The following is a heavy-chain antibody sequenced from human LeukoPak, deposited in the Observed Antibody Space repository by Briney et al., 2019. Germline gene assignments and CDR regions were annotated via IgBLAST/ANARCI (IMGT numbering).Heavy chain of an antibody. Sequence: PGGSLRLSCTASEFTFGDYAMSWVRQAPGKGLEWVGFIRSKAYGGTTEYAASVKGRFTISRDDSKSIAYLQMNSLKTEDTAVYYCTPYSGTMIVVGTAYWGQGTLVTVSS. J-gene: IGHJ4*02. CDR2: IRSKAYGGTT. CDR1: EFTFGDYA. V-gene: IGHV3-49*04. CDR3: TPYSGTMIVVGTAY. D-gene: IGHD3-22*01.